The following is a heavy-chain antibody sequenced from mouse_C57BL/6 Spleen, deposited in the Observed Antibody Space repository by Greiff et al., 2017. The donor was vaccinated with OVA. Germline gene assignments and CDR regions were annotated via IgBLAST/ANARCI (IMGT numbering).Heavy chain of an antibody. CDR2: SRNKANDYTT. Sequence: EVMLVESGGGLVQSGRSLRLSCATSGFTFSDFYMEWVRQAPGKGLEWIAASRNKANDYTTEYSASVKGRFIVSRDTSQSILYLQMNALRAEDTAIYYCARDALYYYALDYWGQGTTLTVSS. CDR1: GFTFSDFY. CDR3: ARDALYYYALDY. J-gene: IGHJ2*01. V-gene: IGHV7-1*01. D-gene: IGHD1-1*01.